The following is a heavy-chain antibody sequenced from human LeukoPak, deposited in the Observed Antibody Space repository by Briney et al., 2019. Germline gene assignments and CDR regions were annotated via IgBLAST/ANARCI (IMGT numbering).Heavy chain of an antibody. D-gene: IGHD3-10*01. CDR2: ITADGVDT. CDR1: RFTFSSYA. CDR3: VKRTAGSGSPPFDY. V-gene: IGHV3-64D*06. J-gene: IGHJ4*02. Sequence: GGSLRLSCSASRFTFSSYAMHWVRQAPGKGLEYVSAITADGVDTYYADSVKGRFTISRDNSKNTLYLQMSNLRTEDTAVYYCVKRTAGSGSPPFDYWGQGTLVTVSS.